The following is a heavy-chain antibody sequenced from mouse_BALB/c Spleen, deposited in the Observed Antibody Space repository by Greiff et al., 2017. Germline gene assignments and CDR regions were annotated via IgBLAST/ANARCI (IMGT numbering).Heavy chain of an antibody. Sequence: EVKLVESGGGLVQPGGSRKLSCAASGFTFSDYGMAWVRQAPGKGPEWVAFISNLAYSIYYADTVTGRFTISRENAKNTLYLEMSSLRSEDTAMYYCARRIYYDYNYAMDYWGQGTSVTVSS. J-gene: IGHJ4*01. CDR3: ARRIYYDYNYAMDY. D-gene: IGHD2-4*01. V-gene: IGHV5-15*02. CDR1: GFTFSDYG. CDR2: ISNLAYSI.